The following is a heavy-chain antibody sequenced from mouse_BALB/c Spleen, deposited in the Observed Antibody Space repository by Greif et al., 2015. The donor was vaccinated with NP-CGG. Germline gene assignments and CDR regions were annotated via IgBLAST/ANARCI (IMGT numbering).Heavy chain of an antibody. CDR3: ALIYYGYDGLGY. CDR2: IDPANGNT. V-gene: IGHV14-3*02. CDR1: GFNVKDTY. Sequence: EVKLQESGAELVKPGASVKLSCTASGFNVKDTYMHWVKQRPEQGLEWIGRIDPANGNTKYDPKFQGKATITADTSSSTAYLQLSSLTSEDTAVYYCALIYYGYDGLGYWGQGTTLTVSS. D-gene: IGHD2-2*01. J-gene: IGHJ2*01.